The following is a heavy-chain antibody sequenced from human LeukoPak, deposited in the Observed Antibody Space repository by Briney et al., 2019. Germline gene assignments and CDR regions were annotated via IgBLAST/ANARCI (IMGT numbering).Heavy chain of an antibody. D-gene: IGHD4-23*01. CDR3: ARVGVDYSGNIIKYFFDY. J-gene: IGHJ4*02. CDR2: IYHSGST. CDR1: GGSISSSSYY. Sequence: SETLSLTCTVSGGSISSSSYYWGWIRQPPGKGLEWIGSIYHSGSTYYNPSLKSRVTIAVETSKNQFSLKLSSVTAADTAVYYCARVGVDYSGNIIKYFFDYWGQGTLVTVSS. V-gene: IGHV4-39*07.